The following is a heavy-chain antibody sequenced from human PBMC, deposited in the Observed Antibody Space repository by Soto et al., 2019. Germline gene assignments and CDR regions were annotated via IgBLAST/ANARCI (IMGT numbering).Heavy chain of an antibody. Sequence: GGSLRLSCAGFGFTFSNYWMSWVRQAPGKGLEWVANINQDGSEKYYVDSVKGRFTISRDNAKNSLFVQMSSLRAEDTAVYYCARAPYGSGSYLAGFDYWGQGTLVTVSS. V-gene: IGHV3-7*01. J-gene: IGHJ4*02. CDR3: ARAPYGSGSYLAGFDY. CDR1: GFTFSNYW. CDR2: INQDGSEK. D-gene: IGHD3-10*01.